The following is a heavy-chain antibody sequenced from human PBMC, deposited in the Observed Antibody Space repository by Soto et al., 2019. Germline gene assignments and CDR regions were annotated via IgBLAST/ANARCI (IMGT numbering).Heavy chain of an antibody. CDR3: ARRRAGSSFPNWFDP. J-gene: IGHJ5*02. D-gene: IGHD6-19*01. Sequence: SETLSLTCTVSGGSISSYYWSWIRQPPGKGLEWIGYIYYSGSTNYNPSLKSRVTISVDTSKNQFSLKLSSVTAADTAVYYCARRRAGSSFPNWFDPWGQGTLVTVSS. CDR2: IYYSGST. CDR1: GGSISSYY. V-gene: IGHV4-59*08.